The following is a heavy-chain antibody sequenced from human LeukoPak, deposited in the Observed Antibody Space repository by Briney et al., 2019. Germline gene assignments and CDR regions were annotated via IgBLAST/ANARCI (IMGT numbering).Heavy chain of an antibody. J-gene: IGHJ4*02. V-gene: IGHV4-39*01. CDR3: ARAFYEGYDYVWGSYRSAFDY. CDR2: IYYSGST. Sequence: PSETLSLSCTVSVGSMSISSYYWGWIRQPPGKGLEWIGSIYYSGSTYYNPSLTSRVTISVDTSKNQFSLKLSSVTAADTAVYYCARAFYEGYDYVWGSYRSAFDYWGQGTLVTVSS. CDR1: VGSMSISSYY. D-gene: IGHD3-16*02.